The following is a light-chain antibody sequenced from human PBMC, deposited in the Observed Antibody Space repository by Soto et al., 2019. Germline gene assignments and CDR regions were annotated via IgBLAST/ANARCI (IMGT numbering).Light chain of an antibody. CDR3: QQYGSSPPNT. CDR2: GAS. CDR1: QSVSSSY. V-gene: IGKV3-20*01. Sequence: EIVLTQSPGTLSLSPGERATLSCRASQSVSSSYLAWYQQKPGQAPRLLIYGASSRATGIPDRFSGRGSGKDFNLNIKQLEPEDFGVYYFQQYGSSPPNTFGQGTKLEIK. J-gene: IGKJ2*01.